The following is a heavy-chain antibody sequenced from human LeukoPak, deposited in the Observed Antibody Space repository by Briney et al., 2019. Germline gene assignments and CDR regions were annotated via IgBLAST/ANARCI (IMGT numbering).Heavy chain of an antibody. CDR3: ARDLGTRDGYNPPNLFDN. Sequence: ASVKVSCKASGGTFSSYSISWVRQAPGQGLEWMGGIIPIFDITNYAQKFQGRVTLTADESTSTAYMELSSLRSDDTAVYYCARDLGTRDGYNPPNLFDNWGQGTLVTVSS. D-gene: IGHD5-24*01. V-gene: IGHV1-69*13. CDR1: GGTFSSYS. CDR2: IIPIFDIT. J-gene: IGHJ4*02.